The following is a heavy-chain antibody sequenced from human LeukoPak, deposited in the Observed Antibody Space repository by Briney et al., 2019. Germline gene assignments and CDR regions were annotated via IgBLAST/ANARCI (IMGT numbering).Heavy chain of an antibody. D-gene: IGHD6-6*01. CDR3: ARVGYSSSSFDY. J-gene: IGHJ4*02. V-gene: IGHV3-7*01. CDR1: GFTFSNYW. CDR2: IKQDGSVK. Sequence: GGSLRLSCAASGFTFSNYWMSWVRRAPGKGLEWVANIKQDGSVKYYVDSVKGRFTISRDNAKNSLYVQMNSLRAEDTAVYYCARVGYSSSSFDYWGQGTLVTVSS.